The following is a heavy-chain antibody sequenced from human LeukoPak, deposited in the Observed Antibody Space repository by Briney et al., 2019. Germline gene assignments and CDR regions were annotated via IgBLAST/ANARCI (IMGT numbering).Heavy chain of an antibody. D-gene: IGHD7-27*01. CDR2: IYTSGST. V-gene: IGHV4-61*02. CDR3: ARLTGERGLYYFDY. CDR1: GGSISSDSYY. J-gene: IGHJ4*02. Sequence: SQTLSLTCTVSGGSISSDSYYWSWIRQPAGKGLEWIGRIYTSGSTNYNPSLKSRVTMSVDTSKNQFSLKLSSVTAADTAVYYCARLTGERGLYYFDYWGQGTLVTVSS.